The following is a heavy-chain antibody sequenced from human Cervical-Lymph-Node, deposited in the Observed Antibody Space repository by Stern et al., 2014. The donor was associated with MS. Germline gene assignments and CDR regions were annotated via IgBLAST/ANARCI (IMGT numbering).Heavy chain of an antibody. CDR2: ISYDGSNQ. D-gene: IGHD2-2*01. CDR1: GFPFRTHG. Sequence: VHLLESGRGLVPPGRSLRLSRAASGFPFRTHGMHWVRQAPGKGLEWAAVISYDGSNQYYADSVKGRFTISRDNSKNTLYLQMNSMRAEDTAVYYCAKESGYQLLLRFAYWGQGTLVTVSS. J-gene: IGHJ4*02. CDR3: AKESGYQLLLRFAY. V-gene: IGHV3-30*18.